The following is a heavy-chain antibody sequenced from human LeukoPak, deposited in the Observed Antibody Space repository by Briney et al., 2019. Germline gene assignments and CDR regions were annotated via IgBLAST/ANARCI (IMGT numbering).Heavy chain of an antibody. J-gene: IGHJ4*02. CDR1: GFTFSSYA. CDR3: AKNPTYYYDSSGYYS. Sequence: GGSLRLSCAASGFTFSSYAMSWVRQAPGKGREWVSAISGSGGSTYYADSVKGRFTISRDNSKNTLYLQMNSLRAEDTAVYYCAKNPTYYYDSSGYYSWGQGTLVTVSS. CDR2: ISGSGGST. V-gene: IGHV3-23*01. D-gene: IGHD3-22*01.